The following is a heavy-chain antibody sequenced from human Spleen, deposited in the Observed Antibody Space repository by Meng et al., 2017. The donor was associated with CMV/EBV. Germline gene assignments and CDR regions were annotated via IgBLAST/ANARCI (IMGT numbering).Heavy chain of an antibody. CDR3: ARVDFGYCSSTSCYSLNWFDP. J-gene: IGHJ5*02. CDR2: ISTYNGNT. Sequence: ASVKVSCKASGYTFTTYGISWVRQAPGQGLEWMGWISTYNGNTHYAQKLQDRVTMTRDTSATSAYMELRSLRSDDTAVYYCARVDFGYCSSTSCYSLNWFDPWGQGTLVTVSS. D-gene: IGHD2-2*01. CDR1: GYTFTTYG. V-gene: IGHV1-18*01.